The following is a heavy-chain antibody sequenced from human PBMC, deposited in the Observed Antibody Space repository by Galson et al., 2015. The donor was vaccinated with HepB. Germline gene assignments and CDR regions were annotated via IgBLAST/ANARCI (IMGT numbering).Heavy chain of an antibody. V-gene: IGHV3-23*01. CDR1: GFTFTSYD. J-gene: IGHJ5*02. Sequence: CAASGFTFTSYDMTWVRQAPGKGLAWVSVIDTSGGHTSYADSGKGRFTISRDNSKSKLSLQMNSLRVEGTAIYYCASYRVTAGRWFDPWGQGTLVTVSS. D-gene: IGHD2-2*01. CDR3: ASYRVTAGRWFDP. CDR2: IDTSGGHT.